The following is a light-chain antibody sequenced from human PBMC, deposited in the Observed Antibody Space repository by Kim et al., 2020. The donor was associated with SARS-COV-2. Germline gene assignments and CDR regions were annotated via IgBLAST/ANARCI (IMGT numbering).Light chain of an antibody. V-gene: IGKV3-15*01. CDR1: QNVNIN. Sequence: EMVLTQSPATLSLSPGESATLSCTASQNVNINLAWYQQRPGQAPRLLIYHASTRATGIPARFSGRGSGTEFTLTISSLESEDFVIYYCQQYNDWPLIFGGGTKLEI. J-gene: IGKJ4*01. CDR2: HAS. CDR3: QQYNDWPLI.